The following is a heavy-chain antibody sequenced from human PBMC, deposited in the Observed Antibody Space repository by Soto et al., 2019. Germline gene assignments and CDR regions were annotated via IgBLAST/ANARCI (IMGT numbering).Heavy chain of an antibody. J-gene: IGHJ3*02. D-gene: IGHD3-22*01. CDR1: GFTFSSYA. CDR3: AREWLSDAFDI. Sequence: QVQLVESGGGVVQPGRSPRLSCAASGFTFSSYAMHWVRQAPGKGLEWVAVISYDGSNKYYADSVKGRFTISRDNSKNTLYLQMNSLRAEDTAVYSCAREWLSDAFDIWGQGTMVTVSS. V-gene: IGHV3-30-3*01. CDR2: ISYDGSNK.